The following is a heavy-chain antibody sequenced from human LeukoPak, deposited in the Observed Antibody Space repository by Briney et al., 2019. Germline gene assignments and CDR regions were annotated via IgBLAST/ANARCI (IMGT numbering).Heavy chain of an antibody. V-gene: IGHV4-34*01. CDR1: GGSFSGYY. Sequence: SETLSLTCAVYGGSFSGYYWSWIRQPPGKGLEWIGEINHSGSTNYNPSLKSRVTISVDTSKNQFSLKLSSMTAADTAVYYCARGFGQWLPWGQGTLVTVSS. J-gene: IGHJ4*02. D-gene: IGHD5-12*01. CDR2: INHSGST. CDR3: ARGFGQWLP.